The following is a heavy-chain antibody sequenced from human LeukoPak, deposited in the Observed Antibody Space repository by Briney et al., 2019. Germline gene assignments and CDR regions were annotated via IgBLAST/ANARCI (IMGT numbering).Heavy chain of an antibody. CDR2: IWYDGSNK. CDR3: ARNYYDSSGYYYPGDY. V-gene: IGHV3-33*01. J-gene: IGHJ4*02. Sequence: GGSLRLSCAASGFTFSRYGMHWVRQAPGKGLEWVAVIWYDGSNKYYADSVKGRFTISRDNSKNTLYLQMNSLRAEDTAVYYCARNYYDSSGYYYPGDYWGQGTLVTVSS. CDR1: GFTFSRYG. D-gene: IGHD3-22*01.